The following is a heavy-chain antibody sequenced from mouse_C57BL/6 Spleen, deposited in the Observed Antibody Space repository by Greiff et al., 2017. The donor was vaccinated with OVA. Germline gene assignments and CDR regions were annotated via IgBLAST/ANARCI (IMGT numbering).Heavy chain of an antibody. D-gene: IGHD4-1*01. Sequence: QVQLQQSGAELVKPGASVKMSCKASGYTFTSYWITWVKQRPGQGLEWIGDIYPGSGSTNYNEKFKSKATLTVDTSSSTAYMQLSSLTSEASAVYYCARGAPGGAPWFGYWGQGTLVTVSA. V-gene: IGHV1-55*01. CDR2: IYPGSGST. CDR3: ARGAPGGAPWFGY. J-gene: IGHJ3*01. CDR1: GYTFTSYW.